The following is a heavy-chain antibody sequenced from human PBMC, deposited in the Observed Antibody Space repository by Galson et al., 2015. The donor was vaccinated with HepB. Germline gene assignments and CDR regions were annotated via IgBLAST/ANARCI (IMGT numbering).Heavy chain of an antibody. J-gene: IGHJ4*02. CDR1: GFTFSSYA. D-gene: IGHD3-22*01. CDR2: IGNAGDYT. V-gene: IGHV3-23*01. CDR3: AKGNYYDYSGPFDY. Sequence: SLRLSCAASGFTFSSYAMSWVRQAPGKGLQWVSSIGNAGDYTYYADSVKGRFTISRDNSKNTLYLQMNSLRAEDTAVYYCAKGNYYDYSGPFDYWGQGSLVTVSS.